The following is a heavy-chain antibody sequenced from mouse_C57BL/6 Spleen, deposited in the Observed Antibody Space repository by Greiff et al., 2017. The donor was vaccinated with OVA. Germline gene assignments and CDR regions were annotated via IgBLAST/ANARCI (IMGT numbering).Heavy chain of an antibody. CDR3: ARRGYDYDWFAY. Sequence: EVKVEESGGGLVKPGGSLKLSCAASGFTFSSYAMSWVRQTPEKRLEWVATISDGGSYTYYPDNVKGRFTISRDNAKNNLYLQMSHLKSEDTAMYYCARRGYDYDWFAYWGQGTLVTVSA. CDR1: GFTFSSYA. J-gene: IGHJ3*01. CDR2: ISDGGSYT. V-gene: IGHV5-4*03. D-gene: IGHD2-4*01.